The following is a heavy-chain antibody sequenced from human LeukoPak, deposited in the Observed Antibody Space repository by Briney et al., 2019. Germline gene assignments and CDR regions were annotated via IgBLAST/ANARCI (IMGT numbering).Heavy chain of an antibody. Sequence: ASVKVSCKASGYTFTNYYMHWVRQAPGQGLEWMGWINPHSGVTNYAQKFQGWVTMTRDTSISTAYMELSSLRSEDTAVYYCAISPIIILDPGVKNDNDGFDIWGKGTTVSVSS. V-gene: IGHV1-2*04. CDR2: INPHSGVT. J-gene: IGHJ6*04. CDR1: GYTFTNYY. D-gene: IGHD3-10*01. CDR3: AISPIIILDPGVKNDNDGFDI.